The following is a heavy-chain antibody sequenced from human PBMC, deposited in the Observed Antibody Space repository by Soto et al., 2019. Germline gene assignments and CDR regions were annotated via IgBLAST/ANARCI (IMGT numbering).Heavy chain of an antibody. CDR3: ARHNLVVVSATPVNPYYYYYAIDV. CDR1: GGFFSGYY. V-gene: IGHV4-34*01. D-gene: IGHD2-15*01. CDR2: INHSGST. Sequence: SEALPLTWAVYGGFFSGYYWSGIRQPPGKGLEWIGEINHSGSTNYNPSLKSRVTISVDTSKNQFSLKLSSLTAADTAVYYCARHNLVVVSATPVNPYYYYYAIDVWGQGTMVTVSS. J-gene: IGHJ6*02.